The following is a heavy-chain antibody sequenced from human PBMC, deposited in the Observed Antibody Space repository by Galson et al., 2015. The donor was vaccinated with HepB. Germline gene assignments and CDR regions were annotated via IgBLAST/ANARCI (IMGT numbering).Heavy chain of an antibody. V-gene: IGHV3-30-3*01. D-gene: IGHD3-3*01. CDR2: TSYDGSNK. Sequence: SLRLSCAASGFTFSSYAMHWVRQAPGQGLEWVAVTSYDGSNKYYADSVKGRFTISRDNSKNTLYLQMNSLRVEDTAVYYCARGPRDVYDFWSGYYIDYWGQGTLVTVSS. CDR3: ARGPRDVYDFWSGYYIDY. CDR1: GFTFSSYA. J-gene: IGHJ4*02.